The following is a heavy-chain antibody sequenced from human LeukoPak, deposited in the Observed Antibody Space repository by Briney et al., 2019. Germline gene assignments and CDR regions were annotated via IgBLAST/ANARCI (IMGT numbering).Heavy chain of an antibody. CDR3: ASTNSIAVAGGYWYFDL. J-gene: IGHJ2*01. D-gene: IGHD6-19*01. Sequence: PSETLSLTCGVSGDSVSSIGYSWSWIRQPPGRGLEWIGFIYQSGSASYNPSLQSRVTISIDKSKNQFSLNLSSVTAADTAVYYCASTNSIAVAGGYWYFDLWGRGTLVTVSS. CDR2: IYQSGSA. CDR1: GDSVSSIGYS. V-gene: IGHV4-30-2*01.